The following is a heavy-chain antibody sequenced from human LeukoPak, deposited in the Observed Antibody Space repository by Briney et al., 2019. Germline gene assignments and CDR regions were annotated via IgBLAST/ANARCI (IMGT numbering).Heavy chain of an antibody. V-gene: IGHV4-59*01. D-gene: IGHD1-26*01. CDR2: IYYSGST. CDR3: ARGVIVGAKGGLSKGFHAFDI. Sequence: SETLSLTCTVSGGSISSYYWSWIRQPPGKGLEWIGYIYYSGSTNYNPSLKSRVTISVDTSKNQFSLELSSVTAADTAVYYCARGVIVGAKGGLSKGFHAFDIWGQGTMVTVSS. J-gene: IGHJ3*02. CDR1: GGSISSYY.